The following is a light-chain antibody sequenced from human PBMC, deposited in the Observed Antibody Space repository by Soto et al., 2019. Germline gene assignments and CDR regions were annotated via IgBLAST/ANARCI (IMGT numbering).Light chain of an antibody. V-gene: IGKV3-11*01. CDR1: QPVSNY. CDR3: QQRGSRGLT. CDR2: DAS. J-gene: IGKJ4*01. Sequence: EIVLTQSPAIVSLSSGETATLSCRASQPVSNYLAWYQQKPGQAPRLLIYDASNRATGIPDRFSGSGSGTGFTLTISSVEPEDFAVYFCQQRGSRGLTFGGGTKVDIK.